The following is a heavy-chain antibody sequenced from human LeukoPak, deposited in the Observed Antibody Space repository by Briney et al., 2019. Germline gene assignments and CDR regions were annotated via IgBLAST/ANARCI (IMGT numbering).Heavy chain of an antibody. D-gene: IGHD5-18*01. Sequence: GASVKVSCKASGGTFSSYAISWVRQAPGQGLEWMGWINPNSGGTNYAQKFQGRVTMTRDTSISTAYMELSRLRSDDTAVYYCARNSYGFTVDYWGQGTLVTVSS. V-gene: IGHV1-2*02. J-gene: IGHJ4*02. CDR3: ARNSYGFTVDY. CDR1: GGTFSSYA. CDR2: INPNSGGT.